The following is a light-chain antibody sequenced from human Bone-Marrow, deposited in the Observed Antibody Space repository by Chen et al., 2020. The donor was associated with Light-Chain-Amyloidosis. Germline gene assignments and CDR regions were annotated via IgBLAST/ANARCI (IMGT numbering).Light chain of an antibody. CDR3: QSADSSGTYEVI. J-gene: IGLJ2*01. Sequence: SYELTQPPSVSVSPGQTARITCSGDDLPTKYAYWYQQKPGQAPVLVIHRDTERPSGMSERFSGCSSGTTATLTISGVQAEDEADYHCQSADSSGTYEVIFGGGTKLTVL. CDR1: DLPTKY. CDR2: RDT. V-gene: IGLV3-25*03.